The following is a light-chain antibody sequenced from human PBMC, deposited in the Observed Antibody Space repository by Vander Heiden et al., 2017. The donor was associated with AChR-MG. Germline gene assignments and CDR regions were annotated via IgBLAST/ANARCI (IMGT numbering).Light chain of an antibody. V-gene: IGKV1-39*01. CDR3: QQSYSTPRT. J-gene: IGKJ1*01. CDR2: AAS. CDR1: QSISSY. Sequence: DIQMTQSPSSLSAFVGDRVTITCRASQSISSYLNWYQQKPGKAPKLLIYAASSLQSGVPSRFSGSGSGTDFTLTISSLQPEDFATYYCQQSYSTPRTFGHGTKVEIK.